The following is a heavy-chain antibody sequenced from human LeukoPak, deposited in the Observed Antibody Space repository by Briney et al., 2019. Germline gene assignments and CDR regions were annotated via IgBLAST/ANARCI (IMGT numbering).Heavy chain of an antibody. Sequence: KSSETLSLTCTVSDGSISSYYWSWIRQPPGKGLEWIGYIYYSGSTNYNPSLKCRATISVDTSKNQFSLKLSSVTAADTAVYYCARGKGAAPDYWGQGTLVTVSS. CDR3: ARGKGAAPDY. CDR1: DGSISSYY. V-gene: IGHV4-59*01. D-gene: IGHD6-13*01. CDR2: IYYSGST. J-gene: IGHJ4*02.